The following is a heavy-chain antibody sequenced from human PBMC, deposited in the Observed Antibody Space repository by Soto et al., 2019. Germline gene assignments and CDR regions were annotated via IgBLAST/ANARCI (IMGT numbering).Heavy chain of an antibody. CDR1: GLTFSAVC. J-gene: IGHJ4*02. CDR2: ISSSGTSA. Sequence: PGGSLRLSCAASGLTFSAVCMSWIRQAPNKGLEYISYISSSGTSANYADSVKGRFTISRDNAKNSLYLQMNSLRAEDTAVYYCARDRGAVTGQYFDYWGQGALVTVSS. D-gene: IGHD6-19*01. CDR3: ARDRGAVTGQYFDY. V-gene: IGHV3-11*05.